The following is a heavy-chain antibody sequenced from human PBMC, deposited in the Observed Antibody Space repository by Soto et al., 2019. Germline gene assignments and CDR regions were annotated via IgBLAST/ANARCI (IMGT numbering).Heavy chain of an antibody. D-gene: IGHD6-13*01. CDR2: IYYSGST. Sequence: SETLSLTCTVSGGSISSSSYYWGWIRQPPGKGLEWIGSIYYSGSTYYNPSLKSRVTISVDTSKNQFSLKLSSVTAADTAVYYCARRGYVAAAGHYGMDVWGQGTMVTVSS. V-gene: IGHV4-39*01. CDR3: ARRGYVAAAGHYGMDV. J-gene: IGHJ6*02. CDR1: GGSISSSSYY.